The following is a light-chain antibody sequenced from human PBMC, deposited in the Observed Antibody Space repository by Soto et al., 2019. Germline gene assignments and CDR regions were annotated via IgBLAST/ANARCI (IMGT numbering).Light chain of an antibody. CDR2: GAS. CDR3: QQYGSSPLT. V-gene: IGKV3-20*01. CDR1: QSVSSSY. J-gene: IGKJ4*01. Sequence: ENGLKQSPGTMSLSPGERVTLSCGASQSVSSSYLAWYQQKPGQAPRLLIYGASSRATGIPDRFSGSGSGTDFTLTISRLEPEDFAVYYCQQYGSSPLTFGGGTKVEIK.